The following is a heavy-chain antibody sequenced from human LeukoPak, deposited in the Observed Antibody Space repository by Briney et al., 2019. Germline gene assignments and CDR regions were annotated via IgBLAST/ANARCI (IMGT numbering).Heavy chain of an antibody. CDR1: GGTFSSYA. Sequence: SVKLSCKASGGTFSSYAISWVRQAPGQALEWMGGIIRIFGTASYAQKFQGRVTITADKSTSTAYMELSSLRSEDTAVYYCASIGSNYYYYYYTDVWGKGTTVTVSS. D-gene: IGHD1-26*01. CDR2: IIRIFGTA. V-gene: IGHV1-69*06. J-gene: IGHJ6*03. CDR3: ASIGSNYYYYYYTDV.